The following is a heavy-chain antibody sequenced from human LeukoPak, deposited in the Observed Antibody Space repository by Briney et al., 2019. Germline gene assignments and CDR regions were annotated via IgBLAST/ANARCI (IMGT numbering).Heavy chain of an antibody. V-gene: IGHV1-46*01. CDR3: AKDITLVGYYGSGTPDY. CDR1: GYTFTSYY. D-gene: IGHD3-10*01. Sequence: ASVTVSCMASGYTFTSYYMHWVRQAPGQGLEWVGIINPSGGGTNYAQKFQGRVSMTRDTFTSTVYMELSSLRSEDTAVYYCAKDITLVGYYGSGTPDYWGQGTLVTVSS. CDR2: INPSGGGT. J-gene: IGHJ4*02.